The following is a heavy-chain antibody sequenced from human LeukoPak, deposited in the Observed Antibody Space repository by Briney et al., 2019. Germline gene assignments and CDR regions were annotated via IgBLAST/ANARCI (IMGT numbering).Heavy chain of an antibody. CDR3: AHSFALVPAALQPFDG. D-gene: IGHD2-2*01. Sequence: KVCGPTLVKPTQTLTLTCTFSGFSLTTSAVGVGWIRQPRRSILVGLPFIDWNDDKRYSPSRKSRLTITKDTSKNQVVFTMTNMDPVDTATYYCAHSFALVPAALQPFDGWGQGTLVTLSA. CDR1: GFSLTTSAVG. J-gene: IGHJ4*02. V-gene: IGHV2-5*01. CDR2: IDWNDDK.